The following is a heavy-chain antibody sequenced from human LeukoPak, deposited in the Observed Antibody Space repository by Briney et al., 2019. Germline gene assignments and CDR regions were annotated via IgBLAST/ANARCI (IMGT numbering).Heavy chain of an antibody. J-gene: IGHJ4*02. D-gene: IGHD2-2*01. Sequence: GASVKVSCKASGYTFTSYDMHWVRQAPGQGLEWMGIINPSGGSTSYAQKFQGRVTMTRDTSTSTVYMELSSLRSEDTAVYYCASLGYCSSTSCLPFDYWGQGTLVTVSS. CDR1: GYTFTSYD. V-gene: IGHV1-46*03. CDR2: INPSGGST. CDR3: ASLGYCSSTSCLPFDY.